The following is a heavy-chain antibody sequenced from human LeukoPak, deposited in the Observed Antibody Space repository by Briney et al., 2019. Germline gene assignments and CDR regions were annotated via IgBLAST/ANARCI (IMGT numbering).Heavy chain of an antibody. CDR1: GGSFRGYY. Sequence: SETLSLTCAVYGGSFRGYYWSWIRQPPGKGLEWIGEINHSGSTNYNPSLKSRVTISVDTSKNQFSLKLSSVTAADTAVYYCARCLGYSYGFGKYYFDYWGQGTLVTVSS. J-gene: IGHJ4*02. CDR3: ARCLGYSYGFGKYYFDY. V-gene: IGHV4-34*01. D-gene: IGHD5-18*01. CDR2: INHSGST.